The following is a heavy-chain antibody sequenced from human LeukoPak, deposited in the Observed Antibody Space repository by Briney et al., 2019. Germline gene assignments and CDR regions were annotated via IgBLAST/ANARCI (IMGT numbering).Heavy chain of an antibody. D-gene: IGHD2-2*01. V-gene: IGHV1-18*01. CDR1: GYTFTSYG. J-gene: IGHJ5*02. Sequence: ASVKVSCKASGYTFTSYGISWVRQAPGQGLEWMGWISAYNGNTNYAQKLQGRVTMTTDTSTSTAYMELRSLRSDDTAVYYCARDLWDIVVVPAAPVGWFDPWGQGTLVTVSS. CDR2: ISAYNGNT. CDR3: ARDLWDIVVVPAAPVGWFDP.